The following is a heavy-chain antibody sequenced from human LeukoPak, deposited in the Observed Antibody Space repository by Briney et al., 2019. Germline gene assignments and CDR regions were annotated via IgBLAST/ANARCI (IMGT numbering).Heavy chain of an antibody. V-gene: IGHV3-30*04. CDR3: AREAGSSGWCGYFGP. Sequence: GRSLRLSCAASGFTFSSYAMHWVRQAPGKGLEWVAAISHDGGSQYYADSVKGRFTISRDNSKNTLYLQMNSLRVEDTAVYYCAREAGSSGWCGYFGPWGQGALVTVSS. D-gene: IGHD6-19*01. CDR1: GFTFSSYA. J-gene: IGHJ5*02. CDR2: ISHDGGSQ.